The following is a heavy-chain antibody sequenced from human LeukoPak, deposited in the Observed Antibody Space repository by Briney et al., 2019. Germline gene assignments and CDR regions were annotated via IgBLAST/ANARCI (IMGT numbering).Heavy chain of an antibody. CDR3: AKDRDTAMVIGLGYFDY. CDR2: IYYSGST. Sequence: PSETLSLTCTVSGGSISSYYWSWIRQPPGKGLEWIGNIYYSGSTNYNPSLKSPVTISVNTSKNQFSLKLSSVTAADTAVYYCAKDRDTAMVIGLGYFDYWGQGTLVTVSS. D-gene: IGHD5-18*01. V-gene: IGHV4-59*12. CDR1: GGSISSYY. J-gene: IGHJ4*02.